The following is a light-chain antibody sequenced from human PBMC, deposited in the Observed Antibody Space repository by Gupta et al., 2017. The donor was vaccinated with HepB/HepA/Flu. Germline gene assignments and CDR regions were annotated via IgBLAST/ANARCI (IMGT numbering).Light chain of an antibody. V-gene: IGLV1-44*01. CDR3: DAGYDTRDVMV. CDR1: SSNIGVNP. J-gene: IGLJ2*01. CDR2: SND. Sequence: QSLMPQLPSASTNTGQRVTISCTGSSSNIGVNPVRWYHQLPGTPPKLLIYSNDRRPSGVPDRFSGSKSGTSAALAIRGLQADDEADYYCDAGYDTRDVMVFGGGTKLTVL.